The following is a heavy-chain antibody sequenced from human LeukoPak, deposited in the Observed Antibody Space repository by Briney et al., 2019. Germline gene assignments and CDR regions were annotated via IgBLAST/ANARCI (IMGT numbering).Heavy chain of an antibody. CDR3: ARGNVVVTAPNAEYFQH. CDR1: GFTFSNYW. D-gene: IGHD2-21*02. V-gene: IGHV3-7*01. J-gene: IGHJ1*01. CDR2: IKQDRSEK. Sequence: GGSLRLSCAASGFTFSNYWMSWVRQAPGKGLEWVANIKQDRSEKYYVDSVKGRFTISRDNAKNSLYLQMNSLRAEDTAVYYCARGNVVVTAPNAEYFQHWGQGTLVTVSS.